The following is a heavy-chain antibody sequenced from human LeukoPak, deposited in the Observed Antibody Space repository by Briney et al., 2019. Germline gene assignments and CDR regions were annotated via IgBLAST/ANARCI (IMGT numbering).Heavy chain of an antibody. V-gene: IGHV5-51*01. J-gene: IGHJ4*02. CDR3: TIYRAATASDY. CDR2: IYPGDSDT. D-gene: IGHD1-26*01. CDR1: GYSFTSYW. Sequence: HGASLKISCKGSGYSFTSYWIGWVRQMPGKGLEWMGIIYPGDSDTRYSPSFQGQVTVSADKSISTAYLQWSSLKASDTAMYYCTIYRAATASDYWGQGTLVTVSS.